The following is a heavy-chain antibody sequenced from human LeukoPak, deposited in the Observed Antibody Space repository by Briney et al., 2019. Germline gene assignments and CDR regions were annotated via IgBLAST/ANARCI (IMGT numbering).Heavy chain of an antibody. D-gene: IGHD3-10*01. CDR3: ARLGFDYYGSGSYSPPWYYYYYMDV. J-gene: IGHJ6*03. CDR2: IYYSGST. CDR1: GGSISSSSYY. V-gene: IGHV4-39*01. Sequence: SETLSLTCTVSGGSISSSSYYWGWIRQPPGKGLEWIGSIYYSGSTYYNPSLKSRVTISVDTSKNQFSLKLSSVTAADTAVYYCARLGFDYYGSGSYSPPWYYYYYMDVWGKGTTVTISS.